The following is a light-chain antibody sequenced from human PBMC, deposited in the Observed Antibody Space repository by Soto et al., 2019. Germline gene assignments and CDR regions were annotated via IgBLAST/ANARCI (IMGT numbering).Light chain of an antibody. V-gene: IGKV3-20*01. CDR2: GAS. Sequence: TVLTQSPVTLSLSPGERATLSCRASQSVGGNVAWYQQKPGQAPKLLISGASSRAPGIPDRFSGSGSGADFTLSINRLEPEDFALYYCQHYAAAPITFGQGTRLDI. J-gene: IGKJ5*01. CDR3: QHYAAAPIT. CDR1: QSVGGN.